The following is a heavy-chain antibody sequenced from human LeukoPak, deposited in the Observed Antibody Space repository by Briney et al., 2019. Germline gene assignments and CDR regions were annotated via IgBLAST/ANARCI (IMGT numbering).Heavy chain of an antibody. CDR2: INHSGST. D-gene: IGHD2-2*01. CDR3: ARGERGCSSTSCFGDFDY. CDR1: GGSISSSSYY. J-gene: IGHJ4*02. V-gene: IGHV4-39*07. Sequence: PSETLSLTCTVSGGSISSSSYYWGWIRQPPGKGLEWIGEINHSGSTNYNPSLKSRVTISVDTSKNQFSLKLSSVTAADTAVYYCARGERGCSSTSCFGDFDYWGQGTLVTVSS.